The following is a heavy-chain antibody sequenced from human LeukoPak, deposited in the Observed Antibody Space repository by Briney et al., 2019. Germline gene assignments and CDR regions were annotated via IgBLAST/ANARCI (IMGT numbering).Heavy chain of an antibody. J-gene: IGHJ6*02. CDR3: ARQVLTRGKESDGYNQYSYYYGMDV. Sequence: PSETLSLTCAVSGGSISSGGYSWSWIRQPPGKGLEWIGEINHSGSTNYNPSLKSRVTISVDTSKNQFSLKLSSVTAADTAVYSCARQVLTRGKESDGYNQYSYYYGMDVWGQGTTVTVSS. D-gene: IGHD5-24*01. CDR1: GGSISSGGYS. CDR2: INHSGST. V-gene: IGHV4-30-2*01.